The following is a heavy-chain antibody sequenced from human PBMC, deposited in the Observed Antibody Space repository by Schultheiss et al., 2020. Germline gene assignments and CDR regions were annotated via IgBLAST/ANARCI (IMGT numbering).Heavy chain of an antibody. V-gene: IGHV4-31*11. Sequence: SETLSLTCAVYGGSFSGYYWSWIRQHPGKGLEWIGYIYYSGSTYYNPSLKSRVTISVDTSKNQFSLKLSSVTAADTAVYYCARGITIFGVPLYGMDVWGQGTTVTVSS. CDR2: IYYSGST. CDR1: GGSFSGYY. D-gene: IGHD3-3*01. J-gene: IGHJ6*02. CDR3: ARGITIFGVPLYGMDV.